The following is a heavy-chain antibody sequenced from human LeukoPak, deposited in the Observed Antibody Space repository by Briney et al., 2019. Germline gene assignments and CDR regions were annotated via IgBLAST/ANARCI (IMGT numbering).Heavy chain of an antibody. CDR1: GYNFATYG. D-gene: IGHD1-26*01. J-gene: IGHJ6*03. V-gene: IGHV1-18*01. CDR3: ARDLGLYTGSYYSYYHYMDV. CDR2: ISGYNGNT. Sequence: ASVRVSCKAYGYNFATYGTGWVRQAPGQGLEWLGWISGYNGNTKSAPKLQGRVTMTTDTSTDTAYLELGSLRVEDTAVYYCARDLGLYTGSYYSYYHYMDVWGEGTSVTVSS.